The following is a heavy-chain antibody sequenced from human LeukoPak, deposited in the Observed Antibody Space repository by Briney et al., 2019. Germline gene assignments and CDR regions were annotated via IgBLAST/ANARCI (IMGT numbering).Heavy chain of an antibody. D-gene: IGHD1-20*01. CDR3: ARDRDNWNYFDY. Sequence: ASVTVSFTSSVYTFTCYYMHWVRQAPGQGLEWMGWINPNSGGTNYAQKFQGRVTMTRDTSISTAYMELSRLRSDDTAVYYCARDRDNWNYFDYWGQGTLVTVSS. J-gene: IGHJ4*02. CDR2: INPNSGGT. V-gene: IGHV1-2*02. CDR1: VYTFTCYY.